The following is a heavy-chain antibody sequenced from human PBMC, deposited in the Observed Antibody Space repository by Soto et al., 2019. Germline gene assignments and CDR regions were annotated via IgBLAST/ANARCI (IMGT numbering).Heavy chain of an antibody. CDR3: ARGRGYSYGLDP. CDR1: GDSISSNNNY. CDR2: ISYSGTT. J-gene: IGHJ5*02. D-gene: IGHD5-18*01. Sequence: PSETLSLTCTVSGDSISSNNNYWSWIRQPPGEGLEWIGFISYSGTTSYSPSLKSRVAISLDTSKNQFSLSLSSVTAAGTAVYYCARGRGYSYGLDPWGQGTLVTVSS. V-gene: IGHV4-30-4*01.